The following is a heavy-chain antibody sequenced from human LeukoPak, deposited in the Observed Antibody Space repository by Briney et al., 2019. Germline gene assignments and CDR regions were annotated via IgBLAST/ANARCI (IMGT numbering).Heavy chain of an antibody. V-gene: IGHV3-66*02. CDR3: ARGYCNGSSCYPGLY. D-gene: IGHD2-15*01. J-gene: IGHJ4*02. CDR2: IYIDGNR. CDR1: GFTVSSNY. Sequence: PGGSLRLSCAASGFTVSSNYMNWVRQAPGRGLEWDSVIYIDGNRYYADSVKGRFTISRDNSKNMLYLQMNSLRAEDTAVYYCARGYCNGSSCYPGLYWGQGSLVTVSS.